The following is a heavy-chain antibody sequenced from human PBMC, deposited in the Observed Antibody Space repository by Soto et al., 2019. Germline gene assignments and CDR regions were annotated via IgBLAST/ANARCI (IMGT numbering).Heavy chain of an antibody. CDR2: ISYDGSNK. Sequence: PGGSLRLSCAASGFTFSSYAMHWVRQAPGKGLEWVAVISYDGSNKYYADSVKGRFTISRDNSKNTLYLQMNSLRAEDTAVYYCATLYDFWSGYYDYTPGGYYYGMDVWGQGTTVTVSS. CDR1: GFTFSSYA. J-gene: IGHJ6*02. V-gene: IGHV3-30-3*01. CDR3: ATLYDFWSGYYDYTPGGYYYGMDV. D-gene: IGHD3-3*01.